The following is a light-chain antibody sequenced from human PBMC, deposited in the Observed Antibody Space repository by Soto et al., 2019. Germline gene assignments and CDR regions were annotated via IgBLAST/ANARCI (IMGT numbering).Light chain of an antibody. CDR2: DAS. J-gene: IGKJ5*01. Sequence: EIVLTQSPATLSLSPGERATLSCRASQSVNSYLAWYQQKPGLAPRLLIYDASSRATGIPARFSGSGSGTDFTLTISSLAPEDFAVYYCQHRSIWPVSFGQGTRLEI. CDR3: QHRSIWPVS. V-gene: IGKV3-11*01. CDR1: QSVNSY.